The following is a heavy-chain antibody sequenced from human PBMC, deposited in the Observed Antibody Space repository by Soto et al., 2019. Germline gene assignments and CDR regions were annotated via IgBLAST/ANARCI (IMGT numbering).Heavy chain of an antibody. V-gene: IGHV1-58*01. J-gene: IGHJ4*02. CDR3: AADRGGQLFDY. Sequence: SVKVSCKASGFTFTSSAVQWVRQARGQRLEWIGWIVVGSGNTNYAQKFRERVTITRDMSTSTAYMELSSLRSEDTAVYYCAADRGGQLFDYWGQGTLVTVSS. CDR2: IVVGSGNT. CDR1: GFTFTSSA. D-gene: IGHD3-10*01.